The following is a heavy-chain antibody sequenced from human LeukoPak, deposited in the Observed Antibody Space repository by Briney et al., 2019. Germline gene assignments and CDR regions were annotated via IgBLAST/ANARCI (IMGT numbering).Heavy chain of an antibody. CDR2: ISGSGGST. D-gene: IGHD1-26*01. V-gene: IGHV3-23*01. CDR3: TRTGGGSYFSAIFDY. Sequence: GGSLRLSCAASGFTFSSYDMSWVRQAPGKGLEWVSAISGSGGSTYYADSVKGRFTISRDNSENTLYLQMNSLRAEDTAVYYCTRTGGGSYFSAIFDYWGQGTLVTVSS. CDR1: GFTFSSYD. J-gene: IGHJ4*02.